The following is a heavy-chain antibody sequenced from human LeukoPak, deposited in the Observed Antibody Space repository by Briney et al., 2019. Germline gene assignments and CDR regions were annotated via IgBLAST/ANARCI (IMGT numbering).Heavy chain of an antibody. Sequence: SETLSLTCTVSGGSISSYYWSWIRQPPGKGLEWIGEIYHSGSTNYNPSLKSRVTISVDKSKNQFSLKLSSVTAADTAVYYCARVIFGWFDPWGQGTLVTVSS. CDR1: GGSISSYY. CDR2: IYHSGST. V-gene: IGHV4-59*12. D-gene: IGHD3-10*01. J-gene: IGHJ5*02. CDR3: ARVIFGWFDP.